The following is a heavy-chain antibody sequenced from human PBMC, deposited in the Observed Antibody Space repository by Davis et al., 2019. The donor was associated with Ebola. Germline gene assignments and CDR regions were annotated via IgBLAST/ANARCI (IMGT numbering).Heavy chain of an antibody. D-gene: IGHD5-24*01. Sequence: GESLKISCKGSGFSFTNNWIGWVRQTPGKGLEWMGIIWPGDSETRYSPSFQGQVTISADKSITTAYLQWSSLKASDTAIYYCARGTNGYNPGGYFDSWGQGTLVTVSS. V-gene: IGHV5-51*01. CDR2: IWPGDSET. J-gene: IGHJ4*02. CDR3: ARGTNGYNPGGYFDS. CDR1: GFSFTNNW.